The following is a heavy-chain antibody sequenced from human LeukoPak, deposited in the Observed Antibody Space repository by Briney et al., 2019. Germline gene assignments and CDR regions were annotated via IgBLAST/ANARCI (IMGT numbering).Heavy chain of an antibody. CDR1: GFTFSSYS. CDR3: AKESGSYFDAFDI. Sequence: PGGSLRLSCAASGFTFSSYSMSWVRQAPGKGLEWVSAISGSGGSTYYADSVKGRFTISSANSKHTLYLQMNSLRAEDTAVYYCAKESGSYFDAFDIWGQGTMVTVSS. D-gene: IGHD1-26*01. V-gene: IGHV3-23*01. CDR2: ISGSGGST. J-gene: IGHJ3*02.